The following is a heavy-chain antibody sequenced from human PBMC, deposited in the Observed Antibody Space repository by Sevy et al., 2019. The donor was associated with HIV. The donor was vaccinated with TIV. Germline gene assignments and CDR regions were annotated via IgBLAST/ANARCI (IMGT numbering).Heavy chain of an antibody. CDR2: ITGSGGST. Sequence: GGSLRLSCAASGFTFSRNAMSWVRQAPGKGLEWASGITGSGGSTYYADSVKGRFTISRDNSKNTLYLQMNSLRVEDTAVYYCAKVGYCSSTSCYSIYYGMDVWGQATTVTVSS. D-gene: IGHD2-2*02. J-gene: IGHJ6*02. CDR1: GFTFSRNA. V-gene: IGHV3-23*01. CDR3: AKVGYCSSTSCYSIYYGMDV.